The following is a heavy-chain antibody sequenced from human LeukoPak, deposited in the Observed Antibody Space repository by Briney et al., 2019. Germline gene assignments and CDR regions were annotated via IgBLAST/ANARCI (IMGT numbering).Heavy chain of an antibody. J-gene: IGHJ6*03. CDR1: GGSFSGYY. V-gene: IGHV4-34*01. D-gene: IGHD6-6*01. CDR2: TNHSGST. Sequence: SETLSLTCAVSGGSFSGYYWNWIRQPPGKGLEWIGETNHSGSTNYNPSLKSRVTISVDTSKNQFSLKLSSVTAADTAVYYCASYSSSSPYYYYYYMDVWGKGTTVTISS. CDR3: ASYSSSSPYYYYYYMDV.